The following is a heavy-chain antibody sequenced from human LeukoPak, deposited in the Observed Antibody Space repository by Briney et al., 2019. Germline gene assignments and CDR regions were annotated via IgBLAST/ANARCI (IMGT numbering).Heavy chain of an antibody. CDR2: ISAYNGNT. J-gene: IGHJ5*02. V-gene: IGHV1-18*01. D-gene: IGHD2-15*01. CDR1: GYTFTSYG. CDR3: ARDGYCSGGSCYSDNWFDP. Sequence: ASVKVSCKASGYTFTSYGISWVRQAPGQGLEWMGWISAYNGNTNYVQKVQGRVTMTTDTSTSTAYMELRSLRSDDTAVYYCARDGYCSGGSCYSDNWFDPWGQGTLVTVSS.